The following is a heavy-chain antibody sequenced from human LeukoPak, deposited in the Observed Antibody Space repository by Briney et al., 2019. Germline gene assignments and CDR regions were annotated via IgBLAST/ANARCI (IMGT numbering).Heavy chain of an antibody. CDR1: GGNFSSYA. CDR2: IIPIFDTA. V-gene: IGHV1-69*13. J-gene: IGHJ4*02. D-gene: IGHD3-9*01. Sequence: SVKISCKASGGNFSSYAISWARHAPGQELEWMGGIIPIFDTANYAHKFQDRLTTTADEPTSTAYMELSSLRSEDTAVYYCASARPYYDILTGYYNWGKGNLVTVSS. CDR3: ASARPYYDILTGYYN.